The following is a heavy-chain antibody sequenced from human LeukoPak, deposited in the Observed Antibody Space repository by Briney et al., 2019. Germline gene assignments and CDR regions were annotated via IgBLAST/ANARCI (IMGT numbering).Heavy chain of an antibody. CDR1: GFTFSSYA. Sequence: GGSLRLSCAASGFTFSSYAMSWVRQAPGKGLEWVSAISGSGGSTYYADSVKGRFTISRDNSKNTLYLQMDSLRADDTAVYYCAKDRLRGYSGYDTLDYWGQGTLVTVSS. J-gene: IGHJ4*02. CDR2: ISGSGGST. V-gene: IGHV3-23*01. CDR3: AKDRLRGYSGYDTLDY. D-gene: IGHD5-12*01.